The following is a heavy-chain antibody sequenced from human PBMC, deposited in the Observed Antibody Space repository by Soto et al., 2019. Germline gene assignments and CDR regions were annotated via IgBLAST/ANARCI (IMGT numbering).Heavy chain of an antibody. J-gene: IGHJ5*02. CDR1: GFTFSSYA. V-gene: IGHV3-23*01. Sequence: GSLRLSCAASGFTFSSYAMSWVRQAPGKGLEWVSAISGSGGSTYYADSVKGRFTISRDNSKNTLYLQMNSLRAEDTAVYYCAKDSSGWYNMNWFDPWGQGTLVTVSS. CDR2: ISGSGGST. D-gene: IGHD6-19*01. CDR3: AKDSSGWYNMNWFDP.